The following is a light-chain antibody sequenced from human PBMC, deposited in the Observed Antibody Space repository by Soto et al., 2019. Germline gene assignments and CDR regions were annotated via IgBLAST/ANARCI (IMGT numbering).Light chain of an antibody. CDR3: QQYGSSPST. J-gene: IGKJ3*01. CDR1: QSVSTSY. Sequence: EIVLTQSPGTLSLSPGERATLSCRASQSVSTSYLAWYQQKPGQAPRLLIYGASSRATGIPDRFSGSGSGTDFTLTISRLEPEDIAEYYYQQYGSSPSTFGPGTKVDI. CDR2: GAS. V-gene: IGKV3-20*01.